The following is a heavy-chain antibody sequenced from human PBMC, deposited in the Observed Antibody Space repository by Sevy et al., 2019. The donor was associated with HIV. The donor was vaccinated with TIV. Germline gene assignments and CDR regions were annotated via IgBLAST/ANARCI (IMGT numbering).Heavy chain of an antibody. CDR2: ISAYNGNT. CDR1: GYTFTSYG. J-gene: IGHJ5*02. D-gene: IGHD3-3*01. V-gene: IGHV1-18*01. CDR3: ARGKYVLRFWEWLEDWFDP. Sequence: ASVKVSCKASGYTFTSYGISWVRQAPGQGLEWMGWISAYNGNTNYAQKLQGRVTMTTDTSISTAYMELRSLRSDDTAVYYCARGKYVLRFWEWLEDWFDPWGQRTLVTVSS.